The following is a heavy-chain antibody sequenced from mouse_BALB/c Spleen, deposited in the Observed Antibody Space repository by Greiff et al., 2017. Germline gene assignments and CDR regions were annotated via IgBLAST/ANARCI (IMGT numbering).Heavy chain of an antibody. CDR2: ISYDGSN. D-gene: IGHD4-1*01. V-gene: IGHV3-6*02. J-gene: IGHJ2*01. Sequence: EVKLQESGPGLVKPSQSLSLTCSVTGYSITSGYYWNWIRQFPGNKLEWMGYISYDGSNNYNPSLKNRISITRDTSKNQFFLKLNSVTTEDTATYYCARGPFDWDDYWGQGTTLTVSS. CDR1: GYSITSGYY. CDR3: ARGPFDWDDY.